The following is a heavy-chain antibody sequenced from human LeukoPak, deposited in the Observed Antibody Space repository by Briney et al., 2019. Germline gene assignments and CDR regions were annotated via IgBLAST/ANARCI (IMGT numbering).Heavy chain of an antibody. J-gene: IGHJ6*03. CDR2: IYYSGST. Sequence: SETLSLTCTVSGGSISSYYWSWIRQPPGKGLEWIGYIYYSGSTNYNPSLKSRVTISVDTSKNQFSLKLSSVTAADTAVYYYARVRGTLRYFRYYYYMDVWGKGTTVTISS. V-gene: IGHV4-59*01. D-gene: IGHD3-9*01. CDR3: ARVRGTLRYFRYYYYMDV. CDR1: GGSISSYY.